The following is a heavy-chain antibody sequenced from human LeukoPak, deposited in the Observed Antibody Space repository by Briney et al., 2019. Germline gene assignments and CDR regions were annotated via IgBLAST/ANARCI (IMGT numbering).Heavy chain of an antibody. CDR1: GFTFSSYA. Sequence: GGSLRLSCAASGFTFSSYAMSWVRQAPGKGLVWVSRINTDGSSTGYADSVKGRFTISRDDAKSTLYLQMNSLRAEDTAVYYCARAPGSISIYWGQGTLVTVSS. J-gene: IGHJ4*02. D-gene: IGHD3-10*01. V-gene: IGHV3-74*01. CDR2: INTDGSST. CDR3: ARAPGSISIY.